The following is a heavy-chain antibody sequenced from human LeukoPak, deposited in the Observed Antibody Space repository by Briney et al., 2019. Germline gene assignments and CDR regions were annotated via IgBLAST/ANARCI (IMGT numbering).Heavy chain of an antibody. CDR2: IIPIFGTA. J-gene: IGHJ6*02. Sequence: GASVKVSCKASGGTFSSYAISWVRQAPGQGLEWMGGIIPIFGTANYAQKFQGRVTITAGESTSTAYMELSSLRSEDTAVYYCARSSSVYYYGMDVWGQGTTVTVSS. CDR3: ARSSSVYYYGMDV. D-gene: IGHD2-2*01. CDR1: GGTFSSYA. V-gene: IGHV1-69*13.